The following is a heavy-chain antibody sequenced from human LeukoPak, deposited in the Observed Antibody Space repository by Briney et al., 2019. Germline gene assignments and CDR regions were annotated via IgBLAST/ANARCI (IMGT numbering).Heavy chain of an antibody. D-gene: IGHD3-22*01. CDR2: IWYDGSNK. V-gene: IGHV3-33*01. Sequence: GGSLRLSCAASGFTFSSYGMHWVRQAPGKGLEWVAVIWYDGSNKYYADSVKGRFTISRDNSKNTLYLQMNSLRAEDTAVYYCARAGYDSSGYYPFYFDYWGQGTLVTVSS. J-gene: IGHJ4*02. CDR1: GFTFSSYG. CDR3: ARAGYDSSGYYPFYFDY.